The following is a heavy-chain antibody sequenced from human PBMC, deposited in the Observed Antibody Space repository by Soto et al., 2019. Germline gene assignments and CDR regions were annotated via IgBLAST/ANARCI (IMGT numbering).Heavy chain of an antibody. CDR1: GFTVSSNY. J-gene: IGHJ4*02. CDR2: IYSGGST. CDR3: ARDYCSGGSCQRFDY. D-gene: IGHD2-15*01. V-gene: IGHV3-53*04. Sequence: GGSLRLSCAASGFTVSSNYMSWVRQAPWKGLEWVSVIYSGGSTYYADSVKGRFTISRHNSKNTLYLQMNSLRAEDTAVYYCARDYCSGGSCQRFDYWGQGTLVTVSS.